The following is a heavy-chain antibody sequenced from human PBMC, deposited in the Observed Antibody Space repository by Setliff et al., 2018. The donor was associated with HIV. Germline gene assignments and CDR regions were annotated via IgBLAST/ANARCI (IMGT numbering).Heavy chain of an antibody. CDR1: GLSLSTSGVG. J-gene: IGHJ4*02. V-gene: IGHV2-5*01. Sequence: SGPTLVNPTQPLTLTCTFSGLSLSTSGVGVGWIRQSPGKALEWLAFIFWNNNKHYGTSLKSRLTVTKDTSKNRVVFTMTNMDPVDTATYYCAYSGRQLRGPYFDFWGQGTPVTVSS. CDR2: IFWNNNK. D-gene: IGHD1-1*01. CDR3: AYSGRQLRGPYFDF.